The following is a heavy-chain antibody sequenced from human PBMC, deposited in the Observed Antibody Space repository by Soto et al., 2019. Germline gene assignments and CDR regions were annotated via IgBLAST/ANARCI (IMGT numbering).Heavy chain of an antibody. CDR2: IYYSGST. CDR1: GGTISSWY. CDR3: AKAQSSTWQFDC. Sequence: SETLSLTCTVSGGTISSWYWSWIRQPPGKGLEWIGHIYYSGSTYYNPSLKSRVTISVDTSKNQFSLKLSSVTAADTAVYYCAKAQSSTWQFDCWGPGTPVTVSS. J-gene: IGHJ4*02. V-gene: IGHV4-59*06. D-gene: IGHD6-13*01.